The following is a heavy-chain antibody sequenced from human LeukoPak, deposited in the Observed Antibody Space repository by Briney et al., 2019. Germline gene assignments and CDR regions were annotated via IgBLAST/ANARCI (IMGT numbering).Heavy chain of an antibody. CDR2: IRYDGSNK. J-gene: IGHJ6*03. CDR3: AKAGEYVLRYFDWNSSYYYYMDV. CDR1: GFTFSSYG. V-gene: IGHV3-30*02. D-gene: IGHD3-9*01. Sequence: PGGSLRLSCAASGFTFSSYGMHWVRQAPGKGLEWVAFIRYDGSNKYYADSVKGRFTISRDNSKNTLYLQMNSLRAEDTAVYYCAKAGEYVLRYFDWNSSYYYYMDVWGKGTTVTISS.